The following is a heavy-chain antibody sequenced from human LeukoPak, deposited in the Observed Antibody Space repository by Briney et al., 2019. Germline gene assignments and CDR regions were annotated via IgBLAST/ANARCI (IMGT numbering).Heavy chain of an antibody. CDR1: GGSINGYY. CDR2: IYYSGST. D-gene: IGHD6-13*01. Sequence: SETLSLTCTVSGGSINGYYWSWIRQPPGKGLEWIGYIYYSGSTNYNRSLKSRVTISVDTSKNQFSLNLSSVTAADTAVYYCARLHFAAAEEFDPWGQGTLVTVSS. V-gene: IGHV4-59*08. CDR3: ARLHFAAAEEFDP. J-gene: IGHJ5*02.